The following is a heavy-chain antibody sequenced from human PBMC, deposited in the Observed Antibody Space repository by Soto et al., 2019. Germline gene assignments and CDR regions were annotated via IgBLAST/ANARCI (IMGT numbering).Heavy chain of an antibody. V-gene: IGHV5-10-1*01. D-gene: IGHD3-22*01. CDR3: ARSSQRNYYDSSGPGLPGY. CDR1: GYSFTSYW. CDR2: IDPSDSYT. J-gene: IGHJ4*02. Sequence: RGESLKISCKGSGYSFTSYWISWVRQMPGKGLEWMGRIDPSDSYTNYSPSFQGHVTISVDKSISTAYLQWSSLKASDTAMYYCARSSQRNYYDSSGPGLPGYWGQGTLVTVSS.